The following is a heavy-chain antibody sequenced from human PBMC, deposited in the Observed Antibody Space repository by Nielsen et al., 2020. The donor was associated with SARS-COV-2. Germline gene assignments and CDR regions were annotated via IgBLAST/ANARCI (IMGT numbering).Heavy chain of an antibody. D-gene: IGHD5-24*01. CDR3: VRIDMATISVDY. CDR1: GGSISSGSHY. V-gene: IGHV4-61*01. J-gene: IGHJ4*02. CDR2: IFYRGHT. Sequence: SETLSLTCIVSGGSISSGSHYWSWIRQPPGKGLEWLGNIFYRGHTNYKPSLKSRVTISVDTSKNQFTLKVNSVTAADTAVYYCVRIDMATISVDYWGRGTLVTVSS.